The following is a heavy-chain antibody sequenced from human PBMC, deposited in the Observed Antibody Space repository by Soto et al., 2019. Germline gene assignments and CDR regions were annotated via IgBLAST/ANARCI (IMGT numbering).Heavy chain of an antibody. Sequence: LRLSCAASGFIFSSYAMHWVRQAPGKGLEWVAVISSDGSNKYYADSVKGRFTISRDNSKNTLYLQMNSLRPEDAAVYYCAGNSSGYEFDYWGQGTLVTVS. D-gene: IGHD5-12*01. J-gene: IGHJ4*02. CDR2: ISSDGSNK. CDR3: AGNSSGYEFDY. CDR1: GFIFSSYA. V-gene: IGHV3-30-3*01.